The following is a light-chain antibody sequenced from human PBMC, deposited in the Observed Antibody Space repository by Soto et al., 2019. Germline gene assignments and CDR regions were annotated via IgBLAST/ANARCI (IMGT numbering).Light chain of an antibody. V-gene: IGLV1-40*01. CDR2: GDF. CDR1: SSNIGAGYD. Sequence: QPVLTQPPSVSGAPGQRATISCTGSSSNIGAGYDVHWYQHLPGTAPKLLIYGDFNRPSGVPDRFSGSKSGTSASLAITGLQVEDEADYYCQSYDSSLSGSVFGGGTKLTVL. CDR3: QSYDSSLSGSV. J-gene: IGLJ2*01.